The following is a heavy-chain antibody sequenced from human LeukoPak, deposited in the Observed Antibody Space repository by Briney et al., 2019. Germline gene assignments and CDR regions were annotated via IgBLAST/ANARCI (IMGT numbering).Heavy chain of an antibody. D-gene: IGHD5-24*01. CDR2: ISYDGSNK. CDR1: GFTFSSYA. Sequence: GSLRLSCAASGFTFSSYAMHWVRQAPGKGLEWVAVISYDGSNKYYADSVKGRFTISRDNSKNTLYLQMNSLRAEDTAVYYCARVGWLQLPPSDYWGQGTLVTVSS. CDR3: ARVGWLQLPPSDY. V-gene: IGHV3-30-3*01. J-gene: IGHJ4*02.